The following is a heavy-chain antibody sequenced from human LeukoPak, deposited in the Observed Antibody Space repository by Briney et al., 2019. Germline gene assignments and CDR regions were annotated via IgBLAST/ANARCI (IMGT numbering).Heavy chain of an antibody. V-gene: IGHV3-21*01. CDR3: ARDWWTGTTDYFDY. Sequence: NPGGSLRLSCAASGFTFSSYTMNWVRQAPGKGLEWVSSISSGSTYIYYGDSVKGRFTISRDDARNSLFLQMNSLRAEDTAVYYCARDWWTGTTDYFDYWGQGILVTVSS. CDR2: ISSGSTYI. J-gene: IGHJ4*02. D-gene: IGHD1-7*01. CDR1: GFTFSSYT.